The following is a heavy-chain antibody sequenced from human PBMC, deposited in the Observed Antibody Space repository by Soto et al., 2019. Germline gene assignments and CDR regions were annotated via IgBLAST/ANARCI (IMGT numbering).Heavy chain of an antibody. CDR3: ARGGIVAVPAALSSYHDYTNYRFDS. J-gene: IGHJ4*02. CDR2: LIPMFAAS. CDR1: GGSFSDFA. Sequence: QVQLAQSGAEVRKPGSSVKVSCGASGGSFSDFAFSWVRQAPGQGLEWMGGLIPMFAASKYAQRFQDRVTITADESTNTVYLALSRLTSDDTATYYCARGGIVAVPAALSSYHDYTNYRFDSWGQGTLVTVSS. V-gene: IGHV1-69*01. D-gene: IGHD2-15*01.